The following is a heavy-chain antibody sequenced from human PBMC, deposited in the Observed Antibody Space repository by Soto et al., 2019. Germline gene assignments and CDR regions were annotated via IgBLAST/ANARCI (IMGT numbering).Heavy chain of an antibody. V-gene: IGHV4-59*01. CDR2: IYYSGST. D-gene: IGHD2-15*01. J-gene: IGHJ4*02. CDR3: ARGCSGGSCSRIFDY. Sequence: SETLSLTCTVSGGSISSYYWSWIRQPPGKGLEWIGYIYYSGSTNYNPSLKSRVTISVDTSKNQFSLKLSSVTAADTAVYYCARGCSGGSCSRIFDYWGQGTLVTVSS. CDR1: GGSISSYY.